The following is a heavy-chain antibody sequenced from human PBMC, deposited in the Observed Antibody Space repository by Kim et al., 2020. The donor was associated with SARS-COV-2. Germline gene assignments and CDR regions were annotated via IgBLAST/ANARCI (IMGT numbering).Heavy chain of an antibody. V-gene: IGHV4-34*01. D-gene: IGHD6-19*01. CDR1: GGSFSGYY. J-gene: IGHJ4*02. CDR3: ARVYSSGWHWRVGFDY. Sequence: SETLSLTCAVYGGSFSGYYWSWIRQPPGKGLEWIGEINHSGSTNYNPSLKSRVTISVDTSKNQFSLKLSSVTAADTAVYYCARVYSSGWHWRVGFDYWGQGTLVTVSS. CDR2: INHSGST.